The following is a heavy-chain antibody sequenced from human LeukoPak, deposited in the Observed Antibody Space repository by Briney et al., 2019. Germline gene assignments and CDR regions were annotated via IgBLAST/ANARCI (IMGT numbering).Heavy chain of an antibody. CDR3: ARGMVRGVIDY. J-gene: IGHJ4*02. Sequence: SVKVSCKASGGTFSSYAISWVRQAPGQGLEWMGRIIPILGIANYAQKFQGRVTITADKSTSTAYMELSSLRSEDTAVYYCARGMVRGVIDYGGQGTLVTVSS. V-gene: IGHV1-69*04. CDR2: IIPILGIA. D-gene: IGHD3-10*01. CDR1: GGTFSSYA.